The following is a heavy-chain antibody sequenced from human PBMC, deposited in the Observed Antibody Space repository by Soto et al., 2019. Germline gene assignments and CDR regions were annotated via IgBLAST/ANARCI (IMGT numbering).Heavy chain of an antibody. CDR2: ISGYNGNT. J-gene: IGHJ4*02. D-gene: IGHD3-16*01. CDR1: GYTFTNYG. Sequence: QIQLVQSGPEVKKPGASVKVSCKTAGYTFTNYGVSWVRQAPGQGLEWMGWISGYNGNTNYAQNLQDRVTMTTDTSTSTVYMELRSLTSDDTAVYYCARGGGGFEDYWGQGTLVGVCS. V-gene: IGHV1-18*01. CDR3: ARGGGGFEDY.